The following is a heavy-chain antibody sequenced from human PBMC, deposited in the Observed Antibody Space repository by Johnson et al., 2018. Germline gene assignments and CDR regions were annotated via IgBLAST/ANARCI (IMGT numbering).Heavy chain of an antibody. D-gene: IGHD3-22*01. Sequence: VQLVEAGGGLVKPGGSLRLSCAASGFTFSDYYMSWIRQAPGKGLEWVSYLSSSRSTIYYADSVKGRFTISRDHAKNSLYLQMNGLRAEDTAVYYCARVVNDYDSSGQMGQDAFDIWGQGTMVTVSS. CDR3: ARVVNDYDSSGQMGQDAFDI. CDR2: LSSSRSTI. J-gene: IGHJ3*02. CDR1: GFTFSDYY. V-gene: IGHV3-11*04.